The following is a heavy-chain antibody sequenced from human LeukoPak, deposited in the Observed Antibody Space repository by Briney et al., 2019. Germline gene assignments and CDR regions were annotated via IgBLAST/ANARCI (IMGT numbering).Heavy chain of an antibody. CDR1: GYTFTDYY. J-gene: IGHJ4*02. CDR3: AGGYYDNRGYYFDF. Sequence: ASVKVSCKASGYTFTDYYIHWVRQAPGQGLEWMGWMNPNSGNTGYAQKFQGRVTMTKNTSISTAYMELSSLRSEDTAVYYCAGGYYDNRGYYFDFWGQGTLVTVSS. V-gene: IGHV1-8*02. CDR2: MNPNSGNT. D-gene: IGHD3-22*01.